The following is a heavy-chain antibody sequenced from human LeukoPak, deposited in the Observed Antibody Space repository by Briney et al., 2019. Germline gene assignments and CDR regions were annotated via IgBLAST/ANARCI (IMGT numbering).Heavy chain of an antibody. J-gene: IGHJ3*02. V-gene: IGHV4-34*01. CDR3: ARGLRLLPPRFDI. CDR2: INHSGST. Sequence: PSETLSLTCAVYGGSFSGYYWNWIRQPPGKGLEWIGEINHSGSTNYNPSLKSRVTLSVDTSNTQFSLKLSSVTAADTAVYYCARGLRLLPPRFDIWGQGTMVTVSS. D-gene: IGHD2-15*01. CDR1: GGSFSGYY.